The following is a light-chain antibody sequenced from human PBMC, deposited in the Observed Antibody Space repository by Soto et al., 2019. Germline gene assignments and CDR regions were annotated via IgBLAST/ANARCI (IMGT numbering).Light chain of an antibody. Sequence: DIQMTQSPSTLSASVGDRVTITCRASQSISSWLAWYQQKPGKAPKLLIYDASSLEIGVPSRFSGSGSGTEFTLTISSLQPDDLATYCFQQYNSYSTWTVGRGTKVEIK. CDR1: QSISSW. CDR3: QQYNSYSTWT. CDR2: DAS. J-gene: IGKJ1*01. V-gene: IGKV1-5*01.